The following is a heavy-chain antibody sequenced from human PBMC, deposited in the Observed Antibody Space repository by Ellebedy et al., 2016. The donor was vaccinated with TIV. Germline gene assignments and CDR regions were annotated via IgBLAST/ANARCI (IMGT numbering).Heavy chain of an antibody. CDR2: MYYSEST. J-gene: IGHJ4*02. D-gene: IGHD6-19*01. CDR3: ARDLGYSRGWFDY. CDR1: GGSISTYY. V-gene: IGHV4-59*01. Sequence: MPSETLSLTCTVSGGSISTYYWSWIRQPQGKGLEWIGYMYYSESTNYNPSLKSRVTKSVSTSKNQFSLKLSSVTAADTAVYYCARDLGYSRGWFDYWGQGTLVTVSS.